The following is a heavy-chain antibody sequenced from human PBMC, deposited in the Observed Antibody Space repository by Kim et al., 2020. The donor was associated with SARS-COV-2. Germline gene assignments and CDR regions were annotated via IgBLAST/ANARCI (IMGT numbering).Heavy chain of an antibody. J-gene: IGHJ4*02. D-gene: IGHD5-18*01. CDR1: GFTFSSYA. Sequence: GGSLRLSCAASGFTFSSYAMSWVRQAPGKGLEWVSAISGSGGSTYYADSVKGRFTISRDNSKNTLYLQMNSLRAEDTAVYYCAKELDTAMDNDGAVDYWGQGTLVTVSS. CDR3: AKELDTAMDNDGAVDY. V-gene: IGHV3-23*01. CDR2: ISGSGGST.